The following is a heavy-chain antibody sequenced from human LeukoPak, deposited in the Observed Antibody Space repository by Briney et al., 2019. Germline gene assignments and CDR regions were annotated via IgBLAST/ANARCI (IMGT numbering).Heavy chain of an antibody. CDR1: GFTFSDYY. D-gene: IGHD3-9*01. CDR2: ISSSGSTI. V-gene: IGHV3-11*01. Sequence: PGGSLRLSCAASGFTFSDYYMSWIRQAPGKVLEWVSYISSSGSTIYYADSVKGRFTISRDNAKNSLYLQMNSLRAEDTAVYYCARGPTTTYFDWEFDYWGEGTLVTVSS. J-gene: IGHJ4*02. CDR3: ARGPTTTYFDWEFDY.